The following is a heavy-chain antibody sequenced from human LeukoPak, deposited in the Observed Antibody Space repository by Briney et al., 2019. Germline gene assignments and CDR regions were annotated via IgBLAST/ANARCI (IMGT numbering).Heavy chain of an antibody. Sequence: PSETLSLTCTVSGYSISSGYYWGWIRQPPGKGLEWIGSIYHSGSTYYNPSLKSRVTISVDTSKNQFSLKLSSVTAADTAVYYCARGRAGAGDDYYYYYYVDVWGKGTTVTVSS. CDR1: GYSISSGYY. V-gene: IGHV4-38-2*02. J-gene: IGHJ6*03. CDR2: IYHSGST. CDR3: ARGRAGAGDDYYYYYYVDV. D-gene: IGHD1-26*01.